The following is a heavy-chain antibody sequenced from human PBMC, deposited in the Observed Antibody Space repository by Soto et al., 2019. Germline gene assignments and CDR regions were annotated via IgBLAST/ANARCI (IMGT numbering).Heavy chain of an antibody. D-gene: IGHD1-20*01. J-gene: IGHJ6*02. CDR3: AGGNSPDYYYYYGMDV. CDR1: GGSFSGYY. Sequence: SETLSLTCAVYGGSFSGYYWSWIRQPPGKGLEWIGEINHSGSTNYNPSLKSRVTISVDTSKNQFSLKLSSVTAADTAVYYCAGGNSPDYYYYYGMDVWGQGTTVTVSS. CDR2: INHSGST. V-gene: IGHV4-34*01.